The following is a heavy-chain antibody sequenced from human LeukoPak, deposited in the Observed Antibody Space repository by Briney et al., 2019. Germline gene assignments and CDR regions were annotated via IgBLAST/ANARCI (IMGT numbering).Heavy chain of an antibody. CDR2: ISSSSSYI. CDR3: ARTITMIVVDVVFDY. D-gene: IGHD3-22*01. CDR1: GFTFSSYS. Sequence: GGSLRLSCAASGFTFSSYSMNWVRQAPGKGLEWVSSISSSSSYIYYADSVKGRFTISRDNAKNSLYLQMNSLRAGDTAVYYCARTITMIVVDVVFDYWGQGTLVTVSS. V-gene: IGHV3-21*01. J-gene: IGHJ4*02.